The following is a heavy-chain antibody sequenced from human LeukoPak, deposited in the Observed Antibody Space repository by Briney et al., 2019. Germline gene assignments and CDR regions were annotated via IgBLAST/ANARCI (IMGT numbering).Heavy chain of an antibody. Sequence: GGSLRLSCAASGFTFSTYWMSWVRQAPGKGLEWVSLIFSGGGTYYADSVKGRFTISRDNSKNTLFLQMNSLRAEDTAVYYCARGGVVYPDSFDIWGRGTMVTVSS. J-gene: IGHJ3*02. CDR2: IFSGGGT. D-gene: IGHD2-15*01. CDR1: GFTFSTYW. V-gene: IGHV3-66*01. CDR3: ARGGVVYPDSFDI.